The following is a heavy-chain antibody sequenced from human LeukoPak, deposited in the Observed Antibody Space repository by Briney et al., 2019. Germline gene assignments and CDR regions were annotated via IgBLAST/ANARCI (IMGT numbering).Heavy chain of an antibody. J-gene: IGHJ6*02. D-gene: IGHD4-17*01. CDR1: GGSISSSSYY. V-gene: IGHV4-31*03. Sequence: SETLSLTCTVSGGSISSSSYYWGWIRQPPGKGLEWIGYIYYSGSTYYNPSLKSRVTISVDTSKNQFSLKLSSVTAADTAVYYCARDYMTTVTTSSGLRYYYYGMDVWGQGTTVTVSS. CDR3: ARDYMTTVTTSSGLRYYYYGMDV. CDR2: IYYSGST.